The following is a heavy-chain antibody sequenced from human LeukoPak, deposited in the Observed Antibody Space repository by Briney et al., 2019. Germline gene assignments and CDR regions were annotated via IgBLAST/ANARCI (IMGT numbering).Heavy chain of an antibody. J-gene: IGHJ5*02. CDR2: ISSSSSTI. CDR3: ARRVYNSGSYSWFDP. CDR1: GFSFRSCW. D-gene: IGHD1-26*01. V-gene: IGHV3-48*02. Sequence: GGSLRLSCAASGFSFRSCWMHWVRQAPGKGLEWVSYISSSSSTIYYADSVKGRFTISRDHAKNSLYLQMNSLRDEDTAVYYCARRVYNSGSYSWFDPWGQGTLVTVSS.